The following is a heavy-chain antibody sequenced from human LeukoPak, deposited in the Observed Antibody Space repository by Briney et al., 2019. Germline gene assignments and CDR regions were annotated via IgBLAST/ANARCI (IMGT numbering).Heavy chain of an antibody. J-gene: IGHJ4*02. D-gene: IGHD1-26*01. CDR2: INEDGDSA. CDR3: ARSPSGGNSIGY. CDR1: GFTFRSYW. V-gene: IGHV3-7*03. Sequence: PGGSLRLSCVVSGFTFRSYWMSWVRQAPGKGLEWVANINEDGDSAYYVDSVKGRFSISRDNARSSLYLQTNSLRAEDTAVYYCARSPSGGNSIGYWGQGTPVTVSS.